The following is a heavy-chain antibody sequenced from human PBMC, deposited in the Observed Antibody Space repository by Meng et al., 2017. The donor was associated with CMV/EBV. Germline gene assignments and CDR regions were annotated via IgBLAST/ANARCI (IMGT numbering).Heavy chain of an antibody. V-gene: IGHV4-34*01. CDR1: GGSFSGYY. CDR2: INHSGST. J-gene: IGHJ5*02. D-gene: IGHD1-26*01. Sequence: QVPLQQWGPGPLKPSGPLSLPCAVYGGSFSGYYWSWIRQPPGKGLEWIGEINHSGSTNYNPSLKSRVTISVDTSKNQFSLKLSSVTAADTAVYYCARGVGGWFDPWGQGTLVTVSS. CDR3: ARGVGGWFDP.